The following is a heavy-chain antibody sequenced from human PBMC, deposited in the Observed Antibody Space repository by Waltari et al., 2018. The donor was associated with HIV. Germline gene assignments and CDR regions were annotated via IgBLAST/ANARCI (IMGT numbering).Heavy chain of an antibody. J-gene: IGHJ4*02. CDR1: GYNFSRYW. V-gene: IGHV5-51*01. CDR2: IFPCDSTT. Sequence: EVQLEQSGAEMKKPGESLRISCKGSGYNFSRYWISWVRQIPGKGLEWMGIIFPCDSTTRDSPSFRGQVTISADKSINTTYLQWTTLKASDSAIYYCATGPDHYCDFWGQGTQVTVSS. CDR3: ATGPDHYCDF. D-gene: IGHD4-4*01.